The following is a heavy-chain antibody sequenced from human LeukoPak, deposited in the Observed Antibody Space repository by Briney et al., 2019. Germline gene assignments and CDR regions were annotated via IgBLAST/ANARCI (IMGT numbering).Heavy chain of an antibody. CDR2: INPNSGGT. CDR1: GYTLTELS. V-gene: IGHV1-2*04. Sequence: ASVKVSCKVSGYTLTELSMHWVRQAPGQGLEWMGWINPNSGGTNYAQKFQGWVTMTRDTSISTAYMELSRLRSDDTAVYYCARGVGWFGEPPQQDLGPNDAFDIWGQGTMVTVSS. D-gene: IGHD3-10*01. J-gene: IGHJ3*02. CDR3: ARGVGWFGEPPQQDLGPNDAFDI.